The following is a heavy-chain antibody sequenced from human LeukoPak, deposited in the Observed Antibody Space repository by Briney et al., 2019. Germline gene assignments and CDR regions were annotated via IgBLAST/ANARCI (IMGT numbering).Heavy chain of an antibody. Sequence: ASVKVSCKASGYTFTGYYMHWVRQAPGQGLEWMGWINPNSGGTNYAQKFQGRVTMTRDTSFSTAYMELSRLRSDDTAVYYCARGSYYDSRRCDYWGQGTLVTVSS. CDR1: GYTFTGYY. CDR3: ARGSYYDSRRCDY. J-gene: IGHJ4*02. D-gene: IGHD3-22*01. V-gene: IGHV1-2*02. CDR2: INPNSGGT.